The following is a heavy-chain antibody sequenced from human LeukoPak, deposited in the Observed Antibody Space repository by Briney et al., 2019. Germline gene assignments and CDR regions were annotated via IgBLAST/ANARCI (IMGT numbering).Heavy chain of an antibody. CDR2: IYHSGST. CDR1: GYSISSGYY. D-gene: IGHD3-3*01. J-gene: IGHJ5*02. V-gene: IGHV4-38-2*01. CDR3: ARLAGTIFGVVIMSIYWFDP. Sequence: SETLSLTCAVPGYSISSGYYWGWIRQPPGKGLEWIGSIYHSGSTYYNPSLKSRVTISVDTSKNQFSLKLSSVTAADTAVYYCARLAGTIFGVVIMSIYWFDPWGQGTLVTVSS.